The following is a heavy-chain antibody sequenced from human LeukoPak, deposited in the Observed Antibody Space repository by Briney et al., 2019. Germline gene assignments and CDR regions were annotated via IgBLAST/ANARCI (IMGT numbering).Heavy chain of an antibody. V-gene: IGHV4-39*02. J-gene: IGHJ4*02. CDR2: IYDSGST. D-gene: IGHD6-19*01. CDR1: GGSIRSSYYY. CDR3: ARDGSIAVAGPFDY. Sequence: PSETLSLTCTVSGGSIRSSYYYWGWIRQPPGKGLEWIGSIYDSGSTYYNPSLKSRVTISVDTSKNQFSLKLNSVTAADTAVYYCARDGSIAVAGPFDYWGQGTLVTVSS.